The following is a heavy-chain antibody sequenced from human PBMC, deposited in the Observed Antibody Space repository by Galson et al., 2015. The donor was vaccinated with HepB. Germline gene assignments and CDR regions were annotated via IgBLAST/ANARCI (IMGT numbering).Heavy chain of an antibody. CDR3: VGSFGFDV. CDR2: IIPLVDIS. CDR1: GGSFINYL. Sequence: SVKVSCKASGGSFINYLVSWVRQAPGQGLEWVGGIIPLVDISNYARKLQGRVTITADKSTNTAYMELSGLRSDDTAVYYCVGSFGFDVWGQGTTVTASS. D-gene: IGHD1-26*01. J-gene: IGHJ6*02. V-gene: IGHV1-69*10.